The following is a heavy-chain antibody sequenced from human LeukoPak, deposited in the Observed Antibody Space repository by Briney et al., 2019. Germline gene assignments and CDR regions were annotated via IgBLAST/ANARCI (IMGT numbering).Heavy chain of an antibody. Sequence: PGGSLRLSCAASGFTFSTYWMYWVRQAPGKGLVWVSRINPDGSITSYADSVKGRFTISRDNAKNTLYVQMNSLRAGDTAVYYCARGITGATDYWGQGTLVTVSS. J-gene: IGHJ4*02. D-gene: IGHD1-20*01. V-gene: IGHV3-74*01. CDR2: INPDGSIT. CDR1: GFTFSTYW. CDR3: ARGITGATDY.